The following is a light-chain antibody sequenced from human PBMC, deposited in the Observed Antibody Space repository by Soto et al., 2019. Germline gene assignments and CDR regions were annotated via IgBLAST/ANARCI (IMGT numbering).Light chain of an antibody. CDR3: QKYSSVPAT. CDR1: QGIGNT. Sequence: DIQMTQSPPSLSSSLGDRATITCRASQGIGNTLAWYQQKPGTVPKLLIYSASTFQSGVPSRFSGSGSATDFTLTISSVQPEDVAAYCCQKYSSVPATFGQGTRLEIK. CDR2: SAS. V-gene: IGKV1-27*01. J-gene: IGKJ5*01.